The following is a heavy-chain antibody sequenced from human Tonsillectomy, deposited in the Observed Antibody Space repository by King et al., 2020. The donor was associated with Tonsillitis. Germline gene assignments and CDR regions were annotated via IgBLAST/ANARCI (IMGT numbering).Heavy chain of an antibody. CDR1: GGSLSSGTYY. CDR3: VRQYSSSRYWNWYLDL. D-gene: IGHD6-13*01. J-gene: IGHJ2*01. V-gene: IGHV4-61*02. Sequence: VQLQESGPGLVKPAQTLSVTCTVSGGSLSSGTYYWTWIRQSAGKGLEWIGRVYASGGTAYNPSLKSRVTMSIDTSTNEFSLGMKSVTAADTAVYFCVRQYSSSRYWNWYLDLWGRGTLVTVSS. CDR2: VYASGGT.